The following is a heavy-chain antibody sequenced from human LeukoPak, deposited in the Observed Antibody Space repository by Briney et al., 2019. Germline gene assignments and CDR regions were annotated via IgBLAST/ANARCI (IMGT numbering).Heavy chain of an antibody. D-gene: IGHD3-22*01. CDR2: IWYDGSNK. J-gene: IGHJ4*02. CDR3: ARDGYTYYYDSSGYPRY. V-gene: IGHV3-33*08. CDR1: GFTFSSYG. Sequence: PGRSLRLSCAASGFTFSSYGMHWVRQAPGKGLEWVAVIWYDGSNKYYADSVKGRFTISRDNSKNTLYLQMNSLRAEDTAVYYCARDGYTYYYDSSGYPRYWGQGTLVTVSS.